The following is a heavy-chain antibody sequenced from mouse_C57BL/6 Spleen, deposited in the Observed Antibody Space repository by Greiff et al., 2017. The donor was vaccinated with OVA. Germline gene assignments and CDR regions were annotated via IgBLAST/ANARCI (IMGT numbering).Heavy chain of an antibody. CDR3: ARTYSPYYFDY. V-gene: IGHV1-59*01. D-gene: IGHD2-10*01. CDR1: GYTFTSYW. J-gene: IGHJ2*01. CDR2: IDPSASST. Sequence: QVQLQQPGAELVRPGTSVKLSCKASGYTFTSYWMHWVKQRPGQGLEWIGVIDPSASSTNYNQQFKGKATLTVDTSSSTAYMQLSSLTSEDSAVYYCARTYSPYYFDYWGQGTTRTVSA.